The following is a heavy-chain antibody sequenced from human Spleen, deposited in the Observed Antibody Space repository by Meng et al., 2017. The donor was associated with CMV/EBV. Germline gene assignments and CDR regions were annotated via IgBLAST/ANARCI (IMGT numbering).Heavy chain of an antibody. CDR3: TRAGGFYYGSGNYYRYFES. CDR2: INSDGTTT. V-gene: IGHV3-74*01. CDR1: GLSFRNYW. Sequence: GGSLRLSCAASGLSFRNYWMHWVRQVPGEGLEWVSRINSDGTTTTYADSVKGRFTISRDNAKNTLYLQMNSLRAEDTSVYYCTRAGGFYYGSGNYYRYFESWGQGTLVTVSS. J-gene: IGHJ4*02. D-gene: IGHD3-10*01.